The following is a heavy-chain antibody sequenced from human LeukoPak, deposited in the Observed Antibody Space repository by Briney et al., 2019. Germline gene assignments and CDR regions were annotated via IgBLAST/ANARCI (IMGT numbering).Heavy chain of an antibody. CDR3: ARGLAVAGAIIDY. Sequence: GGSLRLXCAASGFTFSSYSMNWVRQAPGKGLEWVSSISYIYYADSVKGRFTISRDNAKNSLYLQMNSLRAEDTAVYYYARGLAVAGAIIDYWGQGTLVTVSS. J-gene: IGHJ4*02. CDR2: ISYI. CDR1: GFTFSSYS. V-gene: IGHV3-21*01. D-gene: IGHD6-19*01.